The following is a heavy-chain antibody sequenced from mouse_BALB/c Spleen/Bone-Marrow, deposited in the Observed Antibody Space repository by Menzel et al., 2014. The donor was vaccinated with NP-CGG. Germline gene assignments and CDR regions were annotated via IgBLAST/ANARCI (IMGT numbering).Heavy chain of an antibody. J-gene: IGHJ2*01. V-gene: IGHV1S81*02. D-gene: IGHD2-2*01. CDR1: GYTFTSYW. CDR3: ARINGYDY. CDR2: IDPSTGRT. Sequence: QVQLQQPRAELVKPGASVKLSCKASGYTFTSYWMHWVKQRPGQGLEWIGEIDPSTGRTDYNKKFKSQATLTVDKSASTAYMHLSSLTSEDSAVYYCARINGYDYWGHGTTLTVSS.